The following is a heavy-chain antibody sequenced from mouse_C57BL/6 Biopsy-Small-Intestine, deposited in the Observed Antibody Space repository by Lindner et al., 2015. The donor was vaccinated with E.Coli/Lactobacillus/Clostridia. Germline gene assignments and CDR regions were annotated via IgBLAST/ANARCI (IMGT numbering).Heavy chain of an antibody. CDR1: GYSFTGYN. CDR3: AREGIYHGDRYAMDY. CDR2: INPYYGST. Sequence: VQLQESGAELVKPGASVKISCKASGYSFTGYNMNWVKQSPGKSLEWIGNINPYYGSTSYNQKFKGKATLTVDKSSNTAYMQLNSLTSEDSAVYYCAREGIYHGDRYAMDYWGQGTSLTVSS. J-gene: IGHJ4*01. V-gene: IGHV1-39*01. D-gene: IGHD2-13*01.